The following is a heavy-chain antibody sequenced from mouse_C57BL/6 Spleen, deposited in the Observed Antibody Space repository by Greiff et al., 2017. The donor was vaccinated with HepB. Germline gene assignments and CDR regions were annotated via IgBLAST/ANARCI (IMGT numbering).Heavy chain of an antibody. D-gene: IGHD1-1*01. Sequence: VQLVESGPGLVAPSQSLSITCTVSGFSLTSYGVDWVRQPPGEGLEWLGVIWGGGSTNYNSALMSRLSISKDNSKSQVFLKMNSLQTDDTAMYYCAITTVVAHYAMDYWGQGTSVTVSS. CDR1: GFSLTSYG. CDR3: AITTVVAHYAMDY. V-gene: IGHV2-9*01. J-gene: IGHJ4*01. CDR2: IWGGGST.